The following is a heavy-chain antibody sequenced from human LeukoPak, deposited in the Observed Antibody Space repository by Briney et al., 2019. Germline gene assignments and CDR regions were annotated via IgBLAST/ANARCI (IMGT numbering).Heavy chain of an antibody. CDR2: IYSGGGT. CDR3: ARDLGGMDV. J-gene: IGHJ6*02. CDR1: GFTFTSYA. Sequence: GGSLRLSCAASGFTFTSYAMNWVRQAPGKGLEWVSVIYSGGGTYYADSVKGRFTISRDNSKNTLYLQMNSLRAEDTAVYYCARDLGGMDVWGQGTTVTVSS. V-gene: IGHV3-53*01.